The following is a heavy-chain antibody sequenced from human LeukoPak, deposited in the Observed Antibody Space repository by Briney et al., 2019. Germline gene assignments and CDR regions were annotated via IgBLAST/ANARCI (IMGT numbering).Heavy chain of an antibody. CDR3: ARDLGSGWSNWYFDL. Sequence: GASLKVSCKASGYTFTSYGISWVRQAPGQGLEWMGWISAYNGNTNYAQKLQGRVTMTTDTSTSTAYMELRSLRSDDTAVYYCARDLGSGWSNWYFDLWGRGTLVTVSS. D-gene: IGHD6-19*01. CDR2: ISAYNGNT. CDR1: GYTFTSYG. J-gene: IGHJ2*01. V-gene: IGHV1-18*01.